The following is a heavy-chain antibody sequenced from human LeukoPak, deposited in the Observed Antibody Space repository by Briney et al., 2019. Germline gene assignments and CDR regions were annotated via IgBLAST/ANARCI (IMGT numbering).Heavy chain of an antibody. D-gene: IGHD6-13*01. Sequence: GGSLRLSCAASGFTFSSYEMNWVRQAPGKGLEWLSYISSSGSTIYYADSVKGRFTISRDNAKNSLYLQLNSLRGEDTAVYYCEREAAGFDYWGQGTLVTVSS. CDR1: GFTFSSYE. CDR2: ISSSGSTI. J-gene: IGHJ4*02. V-gene: IGHV3-48*03. CDR3: EREAAGFDY.